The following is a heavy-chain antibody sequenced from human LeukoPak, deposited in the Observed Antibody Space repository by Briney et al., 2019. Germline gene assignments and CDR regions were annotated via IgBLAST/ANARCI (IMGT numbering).Heavy chain of an antibody. V-gene: IGHV3-53*01. Sequence: GGSLRLSCAASGFTVSSNYMSWVRQAPGKGLEWVSVIYSGGSTYYADSVKGRFTISRDNSKNTLYLQMNSLRAEDTAVYYCARDRRSDYPDAFDIWGQGTMVTVSS. J-gene: IGHJ3*02. D-gene: IGHD4-17*01. CDR3: ARDRRSDYPDAFDI. CDR1: GFTVSSNY. CDR2: IYSGGST.